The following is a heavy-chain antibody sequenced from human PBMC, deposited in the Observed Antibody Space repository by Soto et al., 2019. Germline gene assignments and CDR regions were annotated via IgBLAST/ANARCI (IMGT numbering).Heavy chain of an antibody. CDR2: IYHNGST. CDR1: GGSISSGGYS. J-gene: IGHJ4*02. D-gene: IGHD3-10*01. Sequence: QLQLQESGSGLVKPSQTLSLTCAVSGGSISSGGYSWSWIRQPPGKGLEWIGYIYHNGSTYYNPSPQGPVNNSVDRAKNQFSLELRPGAAAGTAGYFRAAGGGPPPYYWGQGTLVTVSS. CDR3: AAGGGPPPYY. V-gene: IGHV4-30-2*01.